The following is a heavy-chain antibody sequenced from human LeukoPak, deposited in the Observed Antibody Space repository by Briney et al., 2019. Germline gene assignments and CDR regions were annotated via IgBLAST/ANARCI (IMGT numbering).Heavy chain of an antibody. CDR1: GFTVSSNY. V-gene: IGHV3-66*01. CDR2: IYSGGST. J-gene: IGHJ4*02. CDR3: ARDVALTVRQGVGY. Sequence: GGSLRLSCAASGFTVSSNYMSWVRQAPGKGLEWVSVIYSGGSTYYADSVKGRFTISRDNSKNTLYLQMNSLRAEDTAVYYCARDVALTVRQGVGYWGQGTLVTASS. D-gene: IGHD4-17*01.